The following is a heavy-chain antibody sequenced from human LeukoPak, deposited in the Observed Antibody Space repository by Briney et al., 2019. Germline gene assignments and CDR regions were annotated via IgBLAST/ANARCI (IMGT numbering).Heavy chain of an antibody. CDR1: VGSISSSSYY. V-gene: IGHV4-39*07. CDR2: IYYSEST. Sequence: PSETLSLTCTLSVGSISSSSYYWGWIRPPPGKGLEWIGSIYYSESTYYNPSLNSRVAISVDTSKNPFSQKLSSVTAADTAVYYCARTLDDSSGYYVYYFDDWGQGTLVTVSS. CDR3: ARTLDDSSGYYVYYFDD. D-gene: IGHD3-22*01. J-gene: IGHJ4*02.